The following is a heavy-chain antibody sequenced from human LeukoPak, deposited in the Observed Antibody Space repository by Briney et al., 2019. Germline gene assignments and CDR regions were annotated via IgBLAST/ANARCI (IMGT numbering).Heavy chain of an antibody. CDR2: ISYDGSNK. J-gene: IGHJ4*02. V-gene: IGHV3-30*03. Sequence: GGSLSLSCAASGFTFRSYGMHGVRHAPGRAVEWVAVISYDGSNKHYGGAVKGRFTISRDNSNNTLYLQMNSLRAEDTAVYYWARDRCSGRPLDYWGQGTLVTVSS. CDR1: GFTFRSYG. D-gene: IGHD1-26*01. CDR3: ARDRCSGRPLDY.